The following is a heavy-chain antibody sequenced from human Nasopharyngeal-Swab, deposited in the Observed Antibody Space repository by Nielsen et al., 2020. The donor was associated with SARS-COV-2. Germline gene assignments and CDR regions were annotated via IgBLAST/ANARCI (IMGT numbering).Heavy chain of an antibody. CDR3: VRATNLGGSLWVPDY. CDR1: GAIFSKYW. J-gene: IGHJ4*02. CDR2: INDDGRDT. Sequence: GRSLRLSCVASGAIFSKYWTHWVRQAPGKGLVWVSRINDDGRDTIYADSVKGRFTISRDNAKNTLYLQMKSLRAEDTALYYCVRATNLGGSLWVPDYWGQGTLVTVSS. V-gene: IGHV3-74*01. D-gene: IGHD5-12*01.